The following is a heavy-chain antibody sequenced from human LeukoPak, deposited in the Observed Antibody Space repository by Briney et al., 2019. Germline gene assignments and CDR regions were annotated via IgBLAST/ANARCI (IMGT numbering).Heavy chain of an antibody. CDR1: GYTFTAYD. V-gene: IGHV1-8*01. CDR3: ARGEYSSSWYPFDY. J-gene: IGHJ4*02. D-gene: IGHD6-13*01. Sequence: ASVKVSCKTSGYTFTAYDLNWVRQAPGQGLEWMGWMKSNSGDTHFAQRFQGRVTMTRNTSISTAFMELSSLRSEDTAVYYCARGEYSSSWYPFDYWDQGSLVTVSS. CDR2: MKSNSGDT.